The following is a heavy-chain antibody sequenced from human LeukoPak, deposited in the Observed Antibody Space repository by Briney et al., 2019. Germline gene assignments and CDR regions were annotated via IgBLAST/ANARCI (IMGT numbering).Heavy chain of an antibody. CDR3: ATLRSYWYSGSWYVAFDI. CDR2: FDPEDGET. Sequence: GASVKVSCKVSGYTLTELSMHWVRQAPGKGLEWMGGFDPEDGETIYAQKFQGRVTMTEDTSTDTAYMELSSLRSEDTAVYYCATLRSYWYSGSWYVAFDIWGQGTMVTVSS. J-gene: IGHJ3*02. V-gene: IGHV1-24*01. CDR1: GYTLTELS. D-gene: IGHD6-13*01.